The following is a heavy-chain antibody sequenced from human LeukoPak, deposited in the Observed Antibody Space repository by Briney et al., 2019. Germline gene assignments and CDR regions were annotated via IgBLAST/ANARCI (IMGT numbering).Heavy chain of an antibody. CDR1: GFTFDDYA. Sequence: GGSLRLSCAASGFTFDDYAMHWVRQAPGRGLEWVSGISWNSGSIGYADSVKGRFTISRDNAKNSLYLQMNSLRAEDTAVYYCARDGRQYYYDSSGSIDYWGQGTLVTVSS. CDR2: ISWNSGSI. J-gene: IGHJ4*02. V-gene: IGHV3-9*01. CDR3: ARDGRQYYYDSSGSIDY. D-gene: IGHD3-22*01.